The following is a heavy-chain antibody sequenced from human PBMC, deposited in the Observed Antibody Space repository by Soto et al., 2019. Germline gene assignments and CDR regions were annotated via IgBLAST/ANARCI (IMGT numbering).Heavy chain of an antibody. CDR1: GFSFSSYA. V-gene: IGHV3-23*01. CDR3: AKDRVIATDLSFYY. CDR2: ISGSGGST. D-gene: IGHD2-21*01. Sequence: GGSLRLSCAASGFSFSSYAMSWVRQAPGKGLEWVSAISGSGGSTYYADSVKGRFTISRDNSKNTLYLQMNSLRAEDTAVYYCAKDRVIATDLSFYYWGRGTLVTVSS. J-gene: IGHJ4*02.